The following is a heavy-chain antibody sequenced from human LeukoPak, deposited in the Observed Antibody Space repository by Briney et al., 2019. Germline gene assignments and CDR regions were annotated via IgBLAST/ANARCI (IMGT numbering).Heavy chain of an antibody. D-gene: IGHD2-2*01. CDR1: GYTFTSYG. CDR2: ISAYNGNT. V-gene: IGHV1-18*01. J-gene: IGHJ5*02. Sequence: GASVKVSCKASGYTFTSYGISWVRQAPGQGLEWMGWISAYNGNTNYAQKLQGRVTMTTDTSTSTAYMELRSLGSDDTAVYYCARVVGYCSSTSCYSGLSTNWFDPWGQGTLVTVSS. CDR3: ARVVGYCSSTSCYSGLSTNWFDP.